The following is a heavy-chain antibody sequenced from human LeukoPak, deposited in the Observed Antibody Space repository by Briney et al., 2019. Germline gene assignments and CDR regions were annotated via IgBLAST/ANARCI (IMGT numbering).Heavy chain of an antibody. J-gene: IGHJ4*02. D-gene: IGHD6-19*01. V-gene: IGHV3-23*01. Sequence: GGSLRLSCAASGFTFSSYAMSWVRQAPGKGLEWVSAISGSGGSTYYADSVKGRFTISRDNSKNTLYLQMNSLRAEDPALYYCAKDRHPDIAVAGITYYFDYWGQGTLVTVSS. CDR3: AKDRHPDIAVAGITYYFDY. CDR2: ISGSGGST. CDR1: GFTFSSYA.